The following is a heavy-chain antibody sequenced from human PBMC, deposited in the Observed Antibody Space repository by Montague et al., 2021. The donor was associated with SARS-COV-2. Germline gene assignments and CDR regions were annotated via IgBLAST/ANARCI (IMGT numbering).Heavy chain of an antibody. D-gene: IGHD3-9*01. CDR2: VLYNKGT. CDR1: GVSVTNCY. CDR3: VRHPHYDGLNGPPDF. J-gene: IGHJ4*02. V-gene: IGHV4-59*08. Sequence: SETLSLTCTVSGVSVTNCYCSWIRQPPAKGLEWVGDVLYNKGTNFNPSLKRRVAISVVTSKTQFSLGLTSVTAADTALYDCVRHPHYDGLNGPPDFWDQGTLVTVSS.